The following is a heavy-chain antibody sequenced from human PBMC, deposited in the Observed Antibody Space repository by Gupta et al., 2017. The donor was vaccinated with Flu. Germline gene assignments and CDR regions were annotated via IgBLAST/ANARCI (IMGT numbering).Heavy chain of an antibody. V-gene: IGHV3-74*01. Sequence: VQPGGSLRLSCAASGFTFSSYWMHWVRQAPGKGLVWVSRINSDGSSTSYADSVKGRFTISRDNAKNTLYLQMNSLRAEDTAVYYCARGVGAYCGGDCYSGWFDPWGQGTLVTVYS. CDR1: GFTFSSYW. D-gene: IGHD2-21*02. J-gene: IGHJ5*02. CDR3: ARGVGAYCGGDCYSGWFDP. CDR2: INSDGSST.